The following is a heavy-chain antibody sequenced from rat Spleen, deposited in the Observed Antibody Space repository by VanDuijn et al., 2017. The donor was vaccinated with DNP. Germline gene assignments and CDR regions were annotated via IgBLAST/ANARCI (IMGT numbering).Heavy chain of an antibody. CDR1: GFTFSNYY. V-gene: IGHV5-25*01. Sequence: EVQLVESGGGLVQPGRSLKLSCAASGFTFSNYYMAWVRQAPTKGLEWVAYISYDGGITNYGDSVKGRFTISRHNAKTTLYLQMDSLRSEDTATYYCATQSLGAAWFAYWGQGTLVTVSS. D-gene: IGHD5-1*01. CDR2: ISYDGGIT. J-gene: IGHJ3*01. CDR3: ATQSLGAAWFAY.